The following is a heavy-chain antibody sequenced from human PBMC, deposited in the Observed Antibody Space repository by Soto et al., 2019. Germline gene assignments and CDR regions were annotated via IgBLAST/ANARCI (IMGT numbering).Heavy chain of an antibody. J-gene: IGHJ3*02. CDR3: AKDYLASSGPAALDI. CDR1: VFPFSSYA. Sequence: GGSLRLSCAASVFPFSSYAMSWVRQAPGKGLEWVSAISGSGGSTYYADSVKGRFTISRDNSKNTLYLQMNSLRAEDTAVYYCAKDYLASSGPAALDIWGQGTMVTV. D-gene: IGHD3-3*02. V-gene: IGHV3-23*01. CDR2: ISGSGGST.